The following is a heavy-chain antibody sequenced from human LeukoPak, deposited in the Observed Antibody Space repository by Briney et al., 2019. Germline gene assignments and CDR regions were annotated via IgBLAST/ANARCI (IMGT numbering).Heavy chain of an antibody. Sequence: GGSLRLSCAASGFTFDDYDMHWVRQAPGKGLEGGSGISWNSGSIGYADSVKGRFTISRDNAKNSVYLQVKSLRAEGTALYYCSKDVEGWYYLLPLFDYWGQGTLVTVSS. CDR2: ISWNSGSI. CDR3: SKDVEGWYYLLPLFDY. V-gene: IGHV3-9*01. CDR1: GFTFDDYD. J-gene: IGHJ4*02. D-gene: IGHD6-19*01.